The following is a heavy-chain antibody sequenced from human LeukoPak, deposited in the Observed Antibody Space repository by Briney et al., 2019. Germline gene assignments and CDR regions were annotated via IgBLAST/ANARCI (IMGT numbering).Heavy chain of an antibody. CDR1: GFTFSSFG. J-gene: IGHJ5*01. V-gene: IGHV3-30*02. CDR3: AKDRYISGWGWFVS. CDR2: VRYDGTKI. Sequence: AGSLSLSCAASGFTFSSFGMHWVRQAPGQGLEWVAIVRYDGTKIYYADAVKGRFTISRDNSKSTLYLQMDSLRAEDTAVYYCAKDRYISGWGWFVSWGQGTLVTVSS. D-gene: IGHD6-19*01.